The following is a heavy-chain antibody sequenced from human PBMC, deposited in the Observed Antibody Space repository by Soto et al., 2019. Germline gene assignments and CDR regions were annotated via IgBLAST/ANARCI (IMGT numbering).Heavy chain of an antibody. V-gene: IGHV3-23*01. D-gene: IGHD6-19*01. J-gene: IGHJ6*02. CDR1: GFTVSSYA. Sequence: EVQLLESGGGLVQPGGSLRLSCAASGFTVSSYAMRWVRQAPGKGLEWVSTFTGSDSSTYYADSVKGRFTISRDNSKNTLYLQMNSLTAEDAAVDYCAKAVAEVHYGYGMDVWGQGTTVTVSS. CDR2: FTGSDSST. CDR3: AKAVAEVHYGYGMDV.